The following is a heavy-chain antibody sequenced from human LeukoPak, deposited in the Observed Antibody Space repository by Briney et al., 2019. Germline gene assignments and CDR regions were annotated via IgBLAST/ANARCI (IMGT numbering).Heavy chain of an antibody. CDR1: GYTFTIYD. V-gene: IGHV1-8*01. CDR3: ARAYDSSGYMWGWFDP. D-gene: IGHD3-22*01. J-gene: IGHJ5*02. CDR2: MNPNSGNT. Sequence: ASVTVSCKASGYTFTIYDINWVRQATGQGLEWMGWMNPNSGNTGYAQKFQGRVTMTRNTSISTAYMELSSLRSEDTAVYYCARAYDSSGYMWGWFDPWGQGTLVTVSS.